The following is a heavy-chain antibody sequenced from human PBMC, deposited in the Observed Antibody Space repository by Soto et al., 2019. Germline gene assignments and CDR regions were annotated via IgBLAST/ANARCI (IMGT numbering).Heavy chain of an antibody. V-gene: IGHV4-31*03. Sequence: SETLSLTCTVSGGSISSGGYYWSWIRQHPGKGLEWIGYIYYSGSTYYNPSLKSRVTISVDTSKNQFSLKLSSVTAADTAVYYCARAPGLTTVDTQKNNWFDPWGQGTLVTVSS. D-gene: IGHD4-17*01. CDR1: GGSISSGGYY. J-gene: IGHJ5*02. CDR2: IYYSGST. CDR3: ARAPGLTTVDTQKNNWFDP.